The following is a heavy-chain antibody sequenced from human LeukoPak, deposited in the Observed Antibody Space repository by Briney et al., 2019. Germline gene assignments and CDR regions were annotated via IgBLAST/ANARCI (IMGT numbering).Heavy chain of an antibody. J-gene: IGHJ4*02. V-gene: IGHV4-34*01. Sequence: SETLSLTCAVSGGSFSGYYWSWIRQPPGKGLEWIGEINHSGSTNYNPSLKSRVTISVDTSKNQFSLNLTSVTAADTAVYYCAREGKLTGYFGGLGFNYWGQGILVTVSS. CDR3: AREGKLTGYFGGLGFNY. CDR1: GGSFSGYY. D-gene: IGHD6-19*01. CDR2: INHSGST.